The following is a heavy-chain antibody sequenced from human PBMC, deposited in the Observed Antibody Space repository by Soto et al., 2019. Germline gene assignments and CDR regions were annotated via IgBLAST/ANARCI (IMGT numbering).Heavy chain of an antibody. V-gene: IGHV3-7*01. CDR1: GFTFTSYW. J-gene: IGHJ5*02. CDR2: IKQDGNDK. D-gene: IGHD4-17*01. CDR3: ARHYMTSRLGEDWFDT. Sequence: PGGSLRLSCAASGFTFTSYWMSWVRQAPGKGLEWVASIKQDGNDKYYVDSVKGRFIISRDNAQNSLSLQMYSLRAEDTAVYYCARHYMTSRLGEDWFDTWGQGTLVTVSS.